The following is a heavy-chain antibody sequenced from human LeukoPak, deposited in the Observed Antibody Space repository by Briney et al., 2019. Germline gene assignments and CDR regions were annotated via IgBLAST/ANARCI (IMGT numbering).Heavy chain of an antibody. V-gene: IGHV4-4*08. CDR2: ISASGGT. J-gene: IGHJ5*02. D-gene: IGHD6-19*01. CDR1: GGSLSTYY. CDR3: ARSPHNSAWYEKWFDP. Sequence: PSETLSLTCTVSGGSLSTYYWSWIRPSPGKGLEWIADISASGGTNYNPSLESRVTVSIDSSKNQFSLKLSSVTAADTAVFYCARSPHNSAWYEKWFDPWGQGTLVTVSS.